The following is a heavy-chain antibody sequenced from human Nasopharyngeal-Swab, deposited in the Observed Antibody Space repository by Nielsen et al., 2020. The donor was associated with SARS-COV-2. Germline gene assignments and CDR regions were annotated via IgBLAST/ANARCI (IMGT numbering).Heavy chain of an antibody. CDR1: GFTFSSYA. Sequence: GESLKISCAASGFTFSSYAMHWVRQAPGKGLEWVAVISYDGSNKYYADSVKGRFTISRDNSKNTLYLQMNNLRAEDAAIYYCVKGSDYWGQGTLVTVSS. CDR3: VKGSDY. V-gene: IGHV3-30*04. J-gene: IGHJ4*02. CDR2: ISYDGSNK.